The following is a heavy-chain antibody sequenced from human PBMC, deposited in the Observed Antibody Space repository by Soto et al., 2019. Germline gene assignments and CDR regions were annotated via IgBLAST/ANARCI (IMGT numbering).Heavy chain of an antibody. CDR3: ARRGVVVPAATGQPVATGPVDY. J-gene: IGHJ4*02. V-gene: IGHV4-39*01. CDR1: GGSISSSSYY. CDR2: IYYSGST. D-gene: IGHD2-2*01. Sequence: QLQLQESGPGLVKPSETLSLTCTVSGGSISSSSYYWGWIRQPPGKGLEWIGSIYYSGSTYYNPSLKSRVTISVDTSKNQFSLKLSSVTAADTAVYYCARRGVVVPAATGQPVATGPVDYWGQGTLVTVSS.